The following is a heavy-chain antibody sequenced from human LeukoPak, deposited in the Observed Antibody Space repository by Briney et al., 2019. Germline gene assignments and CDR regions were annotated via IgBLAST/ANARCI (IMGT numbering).Heavy chain of an antibody. Sequence: SETLSLTCTVSGYSISSGYYWGWIRQPPGKGLEWIGSIYHSGSTYYNPSLKSRVTISVDTSKNQFSLKLSSVTAADTAVYYCAREEATEAFDIWGQGTMVTVSS. V-gene: IGHV4-38-2*02. CDR1: GYSISSGYY. J-gene: IGHJ3*02. CDR3: AREEATEAFDI. CDR2: IYHSGST. D-gene: IGHD5-12*01.